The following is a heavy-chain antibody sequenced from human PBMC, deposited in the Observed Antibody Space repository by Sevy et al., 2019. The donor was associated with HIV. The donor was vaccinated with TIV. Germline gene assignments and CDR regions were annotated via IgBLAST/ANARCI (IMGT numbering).Heavy chain of an antibody. V-gene: IGHV3-49*03. CDR3: TRDPGVVTLPSFDY. CDR1: GFTFGDYA. J-gene: IGHJ4*02. Sequence: GGSLRLSCTASGFTFGDYAMSWFRQAPGKGLEWVGFIRSRAYGGTTEYAASVKGRFTISRDDSKSIAYLQMNSLKTEDTAVYYCTRDPGVVTLPSFDYWGQGTLVIVSS. CDR2: IRSRAYGGTT. D-gene: IGHD2-21*02.